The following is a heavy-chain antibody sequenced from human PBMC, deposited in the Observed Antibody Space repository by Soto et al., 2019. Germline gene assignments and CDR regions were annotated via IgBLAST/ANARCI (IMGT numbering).Heavy chain of an antibody. CDR2: INAGNGNT. V-gene: IGHV1-3*01. CDR1: EYTFTSYA. Sequence: QVQLVQSGAEVKKPGASVKVSCKASEYTFTSYAMHWVRQAPGQRLEWMGWINAGNGNTKYSQKFQGRVTTTRDPSASTADRELSSLRSEDTAVYYCARDLGPMVRGFYYYYYYMDVWGKGTTVTDSS. D-gene: IGHD3-10*01. CDR3: ARDLGPMVRGFYYYYYYMDV. J-gene: IGHJ6*03.